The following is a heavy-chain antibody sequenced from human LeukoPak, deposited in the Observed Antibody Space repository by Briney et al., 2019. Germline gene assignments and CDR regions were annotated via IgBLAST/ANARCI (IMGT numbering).Heavy chain of an antibody. V-gene: IGHV3-48*01. CDR2: IGIDSGNT. CDR3: ARDHNYAFDN. D-gene: IGHD1-1*01. J-gene: IGHJ4*02. Sequence: GGSLRLSCTASGFPFIEYSMNWVRQAPGKGMEWISYIGIDSGNTKYADSVRGRFTISADKAKDSLYLQMNSLRVEDTAVYYCARDHNYAFDNWGQGTLVSVAS. CDR1: GFPFIEYS.